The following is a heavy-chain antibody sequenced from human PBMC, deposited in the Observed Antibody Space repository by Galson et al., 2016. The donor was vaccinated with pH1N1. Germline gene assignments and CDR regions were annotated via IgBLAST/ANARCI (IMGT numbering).Heavy chain of an antibody. V-gene: IGHV3-30*03. CDR2: ISYNGHDE. J-gene: IGHJ6*02. CDR1: GFIFSDYW. Sequence: SLRLSCAASGFIFSDYWMHWVRRTPGKGLEWVAFISYNGHDESYADSLKGRFTVSRDNSKNRLYLHMNSLRPDDTGLYYCAREDWSYGDTYYNGMDVWGQGTTVTVSS. D-gene: IGHD1-26*01. CDR3: AREDWSYGDTYYNGMDV.